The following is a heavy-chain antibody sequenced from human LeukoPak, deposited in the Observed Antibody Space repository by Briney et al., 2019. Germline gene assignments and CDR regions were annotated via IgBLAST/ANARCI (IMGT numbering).Heavy chain of an antibody. J-gene: IGHJ5*02. CDR1: GYTFTSYD. Sequence: ASVKVSCKASGYTFTSYDINWVRQATGQGLEWMGWMNPNSGNRGYAQKFQGRVTMTRNTSISTAYMELSRLRSEDTAVYYCARGQTNWNWFDPWGQGTLVSVSS. CDR2: MNPNSGNR. D-gene: IGHD1-1*01. CDR3: ARGQTNWNWFDP. V-gene: IGHV1-8*01.